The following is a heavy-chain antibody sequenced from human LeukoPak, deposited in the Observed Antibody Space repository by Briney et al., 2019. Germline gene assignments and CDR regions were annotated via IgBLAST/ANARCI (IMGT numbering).Heavy chain of an antibody. CDR2: ISGSGGST. D-gene: IGHD3-16*01. Sequence: GGSLRLSCAASGFSFSDYYMSWVRQAPGKGLEWVSAISGSGGSTYYADSVKGRFTISRDNSKNTLYLQMNSLRAEDTAVYYCAKISEMDDYVSNYYYGMDVWGQGTTVTVSS. CDR3: AKISEMDDYVSNYYYGMDV. V-gene: IGHV3-23*01. CDR1: GFSFSDYY. J-gene: IGHJ6*02.